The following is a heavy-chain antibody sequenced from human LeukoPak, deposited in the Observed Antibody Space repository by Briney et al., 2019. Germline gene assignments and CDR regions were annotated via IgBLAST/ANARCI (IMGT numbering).Heavy chain of an antibody. CDR3: ARWLGGVTDF. V-gene: IGHV3-30*12. CDR2: ISYDGTDE. J-gene: IGHJ4*02. D-gene: IGHD3-16*01. CDR1: GFSFSSFG. Sequence: PGGSLRLSCAASGFSFSSFGMRWVRLAPGKGLEWVTFISYDGTDEFYADSVKGRFTISRDNSKNILYLQMDSLRAEDTSVYYCARWLGGVTDFWGQGTLVTVSS.